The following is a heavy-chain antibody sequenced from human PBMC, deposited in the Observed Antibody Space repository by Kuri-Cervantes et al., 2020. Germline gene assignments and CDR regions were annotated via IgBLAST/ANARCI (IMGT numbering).Heavy chain of an antibody. CDR2: ISGSGGST. CDR1: GFTCSSYA. D-gene: IGHD5-18*01. V-gene: IGHV3-23*01. CDR3: AKEKGGYSYGWWRAEYYGMDV. J-gene: IGHJ6*02. Sequence: GESLKISCAAAGFTCSSYAMSWVRQAPGKGLEWVSAISGSGGSTYYADSVKGRFTISRDNSKNTLYLQMNSLRAEDTAVYYCAKEKGGYSYGWWRAEYYGMDVWGQGTTVTVSS.